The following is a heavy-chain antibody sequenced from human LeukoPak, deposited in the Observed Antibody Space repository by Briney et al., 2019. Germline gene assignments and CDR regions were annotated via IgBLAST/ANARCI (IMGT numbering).Heavy chain of an antibody. D-gene: IGHD3-10*02. V-gene: IGHV3-23*01. J-gene: IGHJ6*04. Sequence: GRSLRLSCAASGFTFSSYAMSWVRQAPGKGLEWVSAISGSGGSTYYADSVKGRFTISRDNAKNSLYLQMNSLRAEDTAVYYCAELGITMIGGVWGKGTTVTISS. CDR1: GFTFSSYA. CDR2: ISGSGGST. CDR3: AELGITMIGGV.